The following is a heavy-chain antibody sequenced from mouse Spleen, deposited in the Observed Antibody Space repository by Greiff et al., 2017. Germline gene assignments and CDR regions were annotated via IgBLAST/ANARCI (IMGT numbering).Heavy chain of an antibody. V-gene: IGHV1-26*01. J-gene: IGHJ1*03. CDR1: GYTFTDYY. D-gene: IGHD2-5*01. CDR3: ARVAYYSNYGYFDV. Sequence: VQLQQSGPELVKPGASVKISCKASGYTFTDYYMNWVKQSHGKSLEWIGDINPNNGGTSYNQKFKGKATLTVDKSSSTAYMELRSLTSEDSAVYYCARVAYYSNYGYFDVWGTGTTVTVSS. CDR2: INPNNGGT.